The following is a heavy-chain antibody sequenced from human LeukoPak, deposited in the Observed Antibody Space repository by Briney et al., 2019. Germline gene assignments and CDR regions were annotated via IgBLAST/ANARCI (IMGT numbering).Heavy chain of an antibody. CDR3: ARRHYYDSSDYLAYFDY. J-gene: IGHJ4*02. CDR2: IYPGDSDT. D-gene: IGHD3-22*01. CDR1: EYNFTNYW. Sequence: GESLKISCKGSEYNFTNYWIGWVRQMPGKGLEWMGIIYPGDSDTRYSPSFQGQVTISADKSISTAYLQWSSLKASDTAMYYCARRHYYDSSDYLAYFDYWGQGTLVIVSS. V-gene: IGHV5-51*01.